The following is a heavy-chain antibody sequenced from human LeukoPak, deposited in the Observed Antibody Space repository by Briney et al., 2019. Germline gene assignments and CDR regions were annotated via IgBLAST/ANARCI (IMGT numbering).Heavy chain of an antibody. J-gene: IGHJ5*02. Sequence: ASVKVSCKASGYTFTSYGISWVRQAPGQGLEWMGWISAYNGNTNYAQKLQGRVTMTTDTPTSTAYMELRSLRSDDTAVYYCARTYYDSSGPNWFDPWGQGTLVTVSS. CDR2: ISAYNGNT. D-gene: IGHD3-22*01. V-gene: IGHV1-18*01. CDR3: ARTYYDSSGPNWFDP. CDR1: GYTFTSYG.